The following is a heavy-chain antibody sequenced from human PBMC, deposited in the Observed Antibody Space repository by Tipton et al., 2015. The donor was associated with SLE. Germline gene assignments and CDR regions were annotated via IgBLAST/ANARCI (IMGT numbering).Heavy chain of an antibody. CDR2: MSWDGVSI. J-gene: IGHJ4*02. D-gene: IGHD7-27*01. CDR3: AKGGTGKFDY. V-gene: IGHV3-9*01. CDR1: GFTFVDYA. Sequence: SLRLSCATSGFTFVDYAMHWARQVPGKGLEWVAGMSWDGVSIGYADSLKGRVTISRDNSKNMLYLQMNSLRVEDTAVYYCAKGGTGKFDYWGQGTLVTVSS.